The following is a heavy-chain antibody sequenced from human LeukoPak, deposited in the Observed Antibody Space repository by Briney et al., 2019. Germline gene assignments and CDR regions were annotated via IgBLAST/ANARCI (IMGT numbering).Heavy chain of an antibody. CDR1: GGSFSGYY. CDR2: INHSGST. D-gene: IGHD3-22*01. Sequence: TSETLSLTCAVYGGSFSGYYWSWIRQPPGKGLEWIGEINHSGSTNYNPSLKSQVTISVDTSKNQFSLKLSSVTAADTAVYYCARASSSGYLYYYYGMDVWGQGTTVTVSS. V-gene: IGHV4-34*01. CDR3: ARASSSGYLYYYYGMDV. J-gene: IGHJ6*02.